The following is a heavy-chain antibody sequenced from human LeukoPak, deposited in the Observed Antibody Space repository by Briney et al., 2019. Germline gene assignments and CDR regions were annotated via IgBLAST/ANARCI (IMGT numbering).Heavy chain of an antibody. J-gene: IGHJ4*02. Sequence: GGSLRLSCAASGFTISGYDMGWVRQAPGKGLEWVSTISRSGGDTYYADSVKGRFTISRDSSKNTLYLQMNSLRGDDTAVYYCAKDMGYNTGWTRFDYWGQGTLVTVSS. CDR1: GFTISGYD. CDR3: AKDMGYNTGWTRFDY. D-gene: IGHD6-19*01. V-gene: IGHV3-23*01. CDR2: ISRSGGDT.